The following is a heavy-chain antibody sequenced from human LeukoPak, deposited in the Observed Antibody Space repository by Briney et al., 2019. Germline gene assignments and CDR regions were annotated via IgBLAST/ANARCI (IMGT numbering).Heavy chain of an antibody. CDR2: INPSGGST. D-gene: IGHD6-13*01. V-gene: IGHV1-46*01. CDR3: ARDLTNTIAAAGTIPLFDY. CDR1: GYTLTELS. Sequence: GASVKVSCKVSGYTLTELSMHWVRQAPGQGLEWMGIINPSGGSTSYAQKFQGRVTMTRDMSTSTVYMELSSLRSEDTAVYYCARDLTNTIAAAGTIPLFDYWGQGTLVTVSS. J-gene: IGHJ4*02.